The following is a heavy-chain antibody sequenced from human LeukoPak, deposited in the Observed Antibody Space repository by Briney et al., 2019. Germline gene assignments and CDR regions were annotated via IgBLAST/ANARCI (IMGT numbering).Heavy chain of an antibody. J-gene: IGHJ4*02. CDR2: IYSSGSNI. Sequence: PGGALRLSCAASGFTLSGYYMSWVRQAPGGGVEGVFYIYSSGSNIYYADSVKGRFTISRDNSKNTLYLQMNSLRAEDTAVYYCAKSVSEDIVLMVYVRPEYYFDYWGQGTLVTVSS. CDR3: AKSVSEDIVLMVYVRPEYYFDY. CDR1: GFTLSGYY. V-gene: IGHV3-11*01. D-gene: IGHD2-8*01.